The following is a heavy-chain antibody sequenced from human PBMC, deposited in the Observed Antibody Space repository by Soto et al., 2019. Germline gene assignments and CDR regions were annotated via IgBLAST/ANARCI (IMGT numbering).Heavy chain of an antibody. V-gene: IGHV4-39*01. CDR2: IYYSGST. CDR3: AGFEAAAGKDY. D-gene: IGHD6-13*01. Sequence: SETLFLTCTVSGGSISSSSYYWGWIRQPPGKGLEWIGSIYYSGSTYYNPSLKSRVTISVDTSKNQFSLKLSSVTAADTAVYYCAGFEAAAGKDYWGQGTLVTVSS. J-gene: IGHJ4*02. CDR1: GGSISSSSYY.